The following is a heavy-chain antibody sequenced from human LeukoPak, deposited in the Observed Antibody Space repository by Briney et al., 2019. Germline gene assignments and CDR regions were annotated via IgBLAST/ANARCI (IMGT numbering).Heavy chain of an antibody. V-gene: IGHV3-48*03. CDR1: GFTFSSYE. Sequence: GGSLRLSCAASGFTFSSYEMNWVRQAPGKGLEWVSYISSSGSTIYYADSVKGRFTISRDNSKNTMSLQMNSLRREDTAVYYCASRTNSGPPFWGQGTLVTVSS. CDR3: ASRTNSGPPF. J-gene: IGHJ1*01. CDR2: ISSSGSTI. D-gene: IGHD3-10*01.